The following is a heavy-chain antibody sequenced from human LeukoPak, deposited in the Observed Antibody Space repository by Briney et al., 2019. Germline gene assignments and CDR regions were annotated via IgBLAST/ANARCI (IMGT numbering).Heavy chain of an antibody. J-gene: IGHJ4*02. CDR2: IKLDGSEA. CDR3: ARDQTPYY. Sequence: GGSLRLSCVASGFTFSNYWMTWVRQAPGEGLEWVANIKLDGSEAYYVDSVKGRFTTPRDNTQNSLYLQMNSLRAEDTAVYYCARDQTPYYWGQGTLVTVSS. V-gene: IGHV3-7*01. CDR1: GFTFSNYW.